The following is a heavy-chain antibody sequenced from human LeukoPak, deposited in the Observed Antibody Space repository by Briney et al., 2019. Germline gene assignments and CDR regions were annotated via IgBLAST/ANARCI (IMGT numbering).Heavy chain of an antibody. CDR3: ARVVPAAMMSGFGMDV. CDR1: GGSISSGGYY. D-gene: IGHD2-2*01. CDR2: ICYSGST. J-gene: IGHJ6*02. V-gene: IGHV4-31*03. Sequence: PSETLSLTCTVSGGSISSGGYYWSWIRQHPGKGLEWIGYICYSGSTYYNPSLKSRVTISVDTSKNQFSLKLSSVTAADTAVYYCARVVPAAMMSGFGMDVWGQGTTVTVSS.